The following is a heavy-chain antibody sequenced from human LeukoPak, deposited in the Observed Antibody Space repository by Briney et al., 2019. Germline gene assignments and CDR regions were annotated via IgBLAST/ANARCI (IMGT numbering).Heavy chain of an antibody. Sequence: TGGSLRLSCAASGFSFSSYAMSWVRQAPGKGLEWVSSVSESGDGTYYADSVMGRFIISRDNSRKTFHLQMDSLRAEDTAVYYCAKDTPTTSGYFDYWGQGTLVTVSS. J-gene: IGHJ4*02. V-gene: IGHV3-23*01. CDR1: GFSFSSYA. D-gene: IGHD1-1*01. CDR3: AKDTPTTSGYFDY. CDR2: VSESGDGT.